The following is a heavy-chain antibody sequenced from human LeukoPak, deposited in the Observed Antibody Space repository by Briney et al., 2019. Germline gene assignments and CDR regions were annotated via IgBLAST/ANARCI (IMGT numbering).Heavy chain of an antibody. CDR2: MNPNSGNT. V-gene: IGHV1-8*03. D-gene: IGHD4-17*01. Sequence: GASVKVSCKASGYTFTSYDINWVRQATGQGLEWMGWMNPNSGNTGYAQKFQGRVTITRNTSISTAYMELSSLRAEDTAVYYCAKEIWPTVTTPGHTHFDYWGQGTLVTVSS. CDR3: AKEIWPTVTTPGHTHFDY. CDR1: GYTFTSYD. J-gene: IGHJ4*02.